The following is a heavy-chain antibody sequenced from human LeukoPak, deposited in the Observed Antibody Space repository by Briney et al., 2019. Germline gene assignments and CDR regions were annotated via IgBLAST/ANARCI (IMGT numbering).Heavy chain of an antibody. V-gene: IGHV4-39*01. CDR2: IYYSGST. D-gene: IGHD5-24*01. J-gene: IGHJ4*02. CDR3: ARHVRDGYNYLDY. CDR1: GGSISSSTDY. Sequence: SETLSLTCTVSGGSISSSTDYWGWIRQPPGKGLEWIGSIYYSGSTYCTPSLKSRVTISVDTSKNQFSLKLSSVTAADTAVYYCARHVRDGYNYLDYWGQGTLVTVSS.